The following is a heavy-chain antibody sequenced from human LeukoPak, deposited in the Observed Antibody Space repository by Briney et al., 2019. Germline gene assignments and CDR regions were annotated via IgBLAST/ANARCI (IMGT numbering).Heavy chain of an antibody. CDR3: AKDLPIVVVPAAPVRDDY. V-gene: IGHV3-23*01. CDR1: GFTFSSYA. CDR2: ISGSGGST. Sequence: PGGSLRLSCAASGFTFSSYAMSWVRQAPGKGLEWVSAISGSGGSTYYADSVKGRFTISRDNSKNTLYLQMNSLRAEDTAVYYCAKDLPIVVVPAAPVRDDYWGQGTLVTVSP. J-gene: IGHJ4*02. D-gene: IGHD2-2*01.